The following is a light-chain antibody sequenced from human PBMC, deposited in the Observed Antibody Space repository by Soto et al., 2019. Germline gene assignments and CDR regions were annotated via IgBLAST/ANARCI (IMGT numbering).Light chain of an antibody. CDR3: AAWNDNLNGPSYV. Sequence: QSVLTQPPSASGSPGQSVTISCTGTSSDVGAYDYVSWYQQHPGKAPKLLIYSDDQRPSGVPDRFSGSKSGTSASLAISGLQSEDEADYICAAWNDNLNGPSYVFGTGTKSPS. V-gene: IGLV2-8*01. J-gene: IGLJ1*01. CDR1: SSDVGAYDY. CDR2: SDD.